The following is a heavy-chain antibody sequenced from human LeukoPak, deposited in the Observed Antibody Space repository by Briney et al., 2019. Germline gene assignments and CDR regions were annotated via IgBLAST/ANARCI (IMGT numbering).Heavy chain of an antibody. V-gene: IGHV3-7*01. CDR1: GFTFSSYS. Sequence: GGSLRLSCGASGFTFSSYSMTWVRQAPGKGLEWVATIKEAGTETFYVDSVKGRFTISRDNAKNSLSLQLNSLRVEDTAVYYCARGHYDVLAASYKWTPDYWGQGTLVTVSS. D-gene: IGHD3-9*01. CDR2: IKEAGTET. CDR3: ARGHYDVLAASYKWTPDY. J-gene: IGHJ4*02.